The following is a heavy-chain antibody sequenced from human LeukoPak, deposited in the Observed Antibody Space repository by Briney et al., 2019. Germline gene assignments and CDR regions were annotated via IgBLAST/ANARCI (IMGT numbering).Heavy chain of an antibody. D-gene: IGHD3-3*01. CDR2: IIPIFGTA. CDR3: ARGSGSGYPFLFDY. V-gene: IGHV1-69*05. CDR1: GYTFTSYG. J-gene: IGHJ4*02. Sequence: SVKVSCKASGYTFTSYGISWVRQAPGQGLEWMGGIIPIFGTANYAQKFQGRVTITTDESTSTAYMELSSLRSEDTAVYYCARGSGSGYPFLFDYWGQGTLVTVSS.